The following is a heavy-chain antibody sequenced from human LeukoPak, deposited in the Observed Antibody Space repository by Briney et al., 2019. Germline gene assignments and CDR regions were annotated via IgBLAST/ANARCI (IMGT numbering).Heavy chain of an antibody. J-gene: IGHJ1*01. CDR1: GFTFSNDA. Sequence: QPGRSLRLSCAASGFTFSNDAMHWVRQAPGKGLEWVVVIWYDGSNKYYADSVKGRFTISRDNSKNTVHLQMNSLRAEDTAVYYCTRDLTVATIRTPLQHWGQGTLLTVSS. V-gene: IGHV3-33*01. CDR2: IWYDGSNK. D-gene: IGHD5-12*01. CDR3: TRDLTVATIRTPLQH.